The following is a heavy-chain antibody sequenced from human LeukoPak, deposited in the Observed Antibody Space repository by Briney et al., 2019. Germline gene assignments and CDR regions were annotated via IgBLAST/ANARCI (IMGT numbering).Heavy chain of an antibody. CDR2: ISPSGGST. J-gene: IGHJ5*02. CDR1: GYTFTSNY. V-gene: IGHV1-46*01. Sequence: ASVKVSCKAFGYTFTSNYMHWVRQAPGQGLEWMGLISPSGGSTSYAQKFQGRVTLTRDMSTSTDYLELSSLRSEDTAVYYCARDNSVRDAAWWFNPWGQGTLVTVSS. D-gene: IGHD5-24*01. CDR3: ARDNSVRDAAWWFNP.